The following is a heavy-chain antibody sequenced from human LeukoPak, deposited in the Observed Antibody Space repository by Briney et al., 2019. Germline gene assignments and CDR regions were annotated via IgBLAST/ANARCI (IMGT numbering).Heavy chain of an antibody. CDR3: ARDLFPNIVVVPAARRNYGMDV. CDR2: ISAYNGNT. CDR1: GYTFTSYG. J-gene: IGHJ6*02. D-gene: IGHD2-2*01. Sequence: ASVKVSCKASGYTFTSYGISWVRQAPGQGLEWMGWISAYNGNTNYAQKLQGSVTMTTDTSTSTAYMELRSLRSDDTAVYYCARDLFPNIVVVPAARRNYGMDVWGQGTTVTVSS. V-gene: IGHV1-18*01.